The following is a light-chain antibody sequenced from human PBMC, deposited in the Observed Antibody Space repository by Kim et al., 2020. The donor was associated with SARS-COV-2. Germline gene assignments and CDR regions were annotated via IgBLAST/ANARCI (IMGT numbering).Light chain of an antibody. Sequence: DIQMTHSPSAVSASVGDRVIISCRASQDVRSHLAWYQQKPGKAPKLLIYSASTLQFGVRSTFIGSGSGTNFSLTFSNVQPEDSATYFCQQTQRFPPTFGQGTKVDIK. CDR3: QQTQRFPPT. CDR2: SAS. CDR1: QDVRSH. J-gene: IGKJ1*01. V-gene: IGKV1-12*01.